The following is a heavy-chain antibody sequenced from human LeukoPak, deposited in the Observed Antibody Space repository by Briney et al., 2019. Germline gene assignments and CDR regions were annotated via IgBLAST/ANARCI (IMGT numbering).Heavy chain of an antibody. CDR1: GGSFSGYY. CDR3: ARGLAYYYGSGSYYKPRWFDP. Sequence: SETLSLTCAVYGGSFSGYYWSWIRQPPGKGLEWIGEINHSGSTSYNPSLKSRVTISVDTSKNQFSLKLSSVTAADTAVYYCARGLAYYYGSGSYYKPRWFDPWGQGTLVTVSS. D-gene: IGHD3-10*01. J-gene: IGHJ5*02. V-gene: IGHV4-34*01. CDR2: INHSGST.